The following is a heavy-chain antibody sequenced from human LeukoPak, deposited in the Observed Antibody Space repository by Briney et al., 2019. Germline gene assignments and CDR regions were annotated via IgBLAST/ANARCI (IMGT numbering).Heavy chain of an antibody. CDR1: GGSISSSSYY. J-gene: IGHJ6*03. V-gene: IGHV4-39*01. Sequence: SETLSLTCTVSGGSISSSSYYWGWIRQPPGQGLEWIGSIYYSGSTYYNPSLKSRVTISVDTSKNQFSLKLSSVTAADTAVYYCARLYYYDSSGSGYYYYMDVWGKGTTVTVSS. CDR2: IYYSGST. CDR3: ARLYYYDSSGSGYYYYMDV. D-gene: IGHD3-22*01.